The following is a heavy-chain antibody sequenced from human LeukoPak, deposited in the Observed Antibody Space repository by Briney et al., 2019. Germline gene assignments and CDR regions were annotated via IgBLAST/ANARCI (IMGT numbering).Heavy chain of an antibody. CDR2: INAYNGNT. D-gene: IGHD2-15*01. J-gene: IGHJ4*02. CDR1: GYTFTSDG. V-gene: IGHV1-18*01. CDR3: ARGDIVDPFGYFDY. Sequence: ASVKVSCKASGYTFTSDGISWVRQAPGQGLEWMGWINAYNGNTNYAQKLQGRVTMTTDTSTSTAYMELRSLRSDDTAVYYCARGDIVDPFGYFDYWGQGTLVTVSS.